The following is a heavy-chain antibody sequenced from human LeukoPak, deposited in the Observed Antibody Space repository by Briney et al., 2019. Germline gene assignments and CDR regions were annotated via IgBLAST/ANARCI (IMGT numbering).Heavy chain of an antibody. Sequence: SVKVSCKASGGTFSSYAISWVRQAPGQGLEWMGRIIPILGIANYAQKFQGRVTITADKSTSTAYMELSSLRSEDTAVYYCARDEVAAAVNDYWGQGTLVTVSS. D-gene: IGHD6-13*01. J-gene: IGHJ4*02. CDR2: IIPILGIA. CDR1: GGTFSSYA. V-gene: IGHV1-69*04. CDR3: ARDEVAAAVNDY.